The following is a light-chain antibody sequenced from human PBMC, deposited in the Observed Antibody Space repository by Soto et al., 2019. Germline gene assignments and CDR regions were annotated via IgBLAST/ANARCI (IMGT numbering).Light chain of an antibody. J-gene: IGLJ1*01. V-gene: IGLV2-14*03. CDR2: AVS. CDR3: ISYTDRQSYL. CDR1: SSDIGSYNH. Sequence: SVLTQPASVSGSPGQSITISCSGTSSDIGSYNHVAWYQQFPGKIPKLMIYAVSDRPSGVSDRFSGSKSGITASLTISGLQPEDEADYYCISYTDRQSYLFGSGTKVTVL.